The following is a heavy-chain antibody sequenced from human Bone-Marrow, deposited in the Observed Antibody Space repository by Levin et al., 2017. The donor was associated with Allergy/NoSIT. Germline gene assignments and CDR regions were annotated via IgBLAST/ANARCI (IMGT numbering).Heavy chain of an antibody. CDR3: TNINSGRSYGDCFDY. V-gene: IGHV3-7*01. CDR2: IKEDGSEK. Sequence: TGESLKISCAASGFTFSKYWMTWVRQAPGKGLEWVANIKEDGSEKNYVDSVKGRFTISRDNAENSLYLQMNSLRAEDTAVYYCTNINSGRSYGDCFDYWGQGTLVTVSS. CDR1: GFTFSKYW. J-gene: IGHJ4*02. D-gene: IGHD1-26*01.